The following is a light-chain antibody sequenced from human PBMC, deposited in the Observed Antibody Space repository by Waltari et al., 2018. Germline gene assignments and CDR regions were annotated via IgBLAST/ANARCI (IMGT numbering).Light chain of an antibody. J-gene: IGLJ3*02. CDR1: SSDVGGHNV. V-gene: IGLV2-23*02. Sequence: QSALTQPASVSGSPGQSITISCTGTSSDVGGHNVVSWYQHHPGKPPRVLIFEVIKRPSGVFSRFSASKSGNTASLTISALQADDEADYYCCSLSTSGSWMFGGGTKVTVL. CDR3: CSLSTSGSWM. CDR2: EVI.